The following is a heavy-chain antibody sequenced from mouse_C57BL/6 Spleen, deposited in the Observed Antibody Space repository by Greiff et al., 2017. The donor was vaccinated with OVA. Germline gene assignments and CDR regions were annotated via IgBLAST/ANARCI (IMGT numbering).Heavy chain of an antibody. D-gene: IGHD2-10*02. Sequence: EVMLVESGGDLVKPGGSLTLSCAASGFTFSSYGMSWVRQTPDKRLEWVATISSGGSYTYYPDRVTGRFTISRDNAKKTLCRQMSSLKSEDTAVYYCARQYGNFCDFGVWGTGTTVTVSS. J-gene: IGHJ1*03. CDR1: GFTFSSYG. V-gene: IGHV5-6*02. CDR3: ARQYGNFCDFGV. CDR2: ISSGGSYT.